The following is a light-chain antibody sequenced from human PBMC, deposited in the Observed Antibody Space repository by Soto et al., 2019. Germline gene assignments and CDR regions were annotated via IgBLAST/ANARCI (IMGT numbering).Light chain of an antibody. CDR2: AND. CDR3: AAWDGSLNRYV. Sequence: QSVLTQPPSASGTPGQRVTISCSGSTSNIGSSAVNWYQQLPGTAPKLLIYANDQRPSGVPARFSGSKSGTPASLAISGLQSEDEADYYCAAWDGSLNRYVFAAGTKVT. J-gene: IGLJ1*01. CDR1: TSNIGSSA. V-gene: IGLV1-44*01.